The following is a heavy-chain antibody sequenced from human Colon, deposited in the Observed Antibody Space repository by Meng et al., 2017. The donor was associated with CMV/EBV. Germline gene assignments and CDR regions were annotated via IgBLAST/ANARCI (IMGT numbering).Heavy chain of an antibody. Sequence: GESLKISCEVSGFTFSDYDMSWARQAPGKGLEWVSTITGSGVRTHYADSVKGRFTISRDNSQNTVVLQMDSLRGEDTAVYYCAAEYRLLNTPYFEYWGQGTVVTVSS. J-gene: IGHJ4*02. CDR2: ITGSGVRT. CDR1: GFTFSDYD. CDR3: AAEYRLLNTPYFEY. D-gene: IGHD2/OR15-2a*01. V-gene: IGHV3-23*01.